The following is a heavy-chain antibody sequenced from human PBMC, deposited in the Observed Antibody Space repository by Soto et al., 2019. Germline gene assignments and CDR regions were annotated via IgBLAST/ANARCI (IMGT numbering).Heavy chain of an antibody. D-gene: IGHD3-9*01. CDR1: GYTFTSYA. CDR2: INAGNGNT. CDR3: ARDHMRYFDWMPRYYYGMDV. Sequence: GASVKVSCKASGYTFTSYAMHWVRQAPGQRLEWMGWINAGNGNTKYSQKFQGKVTITRDTSASTAYMELSSLRSEDTAVYYCARDHMRYFDWMPRYYYGMDVWGQGTTVTVS. J-gene: IGHJ6*02. V-gene: IGHV1-3*01.